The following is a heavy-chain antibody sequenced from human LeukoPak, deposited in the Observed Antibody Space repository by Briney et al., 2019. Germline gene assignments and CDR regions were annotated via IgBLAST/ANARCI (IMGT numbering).Heavy chain of an antibody. CDR1: GGSFSGYY. Sequence: PSETLSLTCAVYGGSFSGYYWSWIRQPPGKGLERIGEINHSGSTNYNPSLKSRVTISVDTSKNQFSLKLSSVTAADTAVYYCARPRRGYSYGVFDYWGQGTLVTVSS. J-gene: IGHJ4*02. CDR3: ARPRRGYSYGVFDY. V-gene: IGHV4-34*01. CDR2: INHSGST. D-gene: IGHD5-18*01.